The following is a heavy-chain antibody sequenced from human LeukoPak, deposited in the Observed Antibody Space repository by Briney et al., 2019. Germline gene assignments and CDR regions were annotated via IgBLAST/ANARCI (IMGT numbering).Heavy chain of an antibody. V-gene: IGHV3-48*03. Sequence: GGSLRLSCAAAGFTFSSYEMNWVRQAPGGGLEWVSYISSSGSTIYYADSVKGRFTISRDNAKNSLYLQMNSLRAEDTAVYYCAALGITMIGGVWGKGTTVTISS. J-gene: IGHJ6*04. CDR2: ISSSGSTI. CDR1: GFTFSSYE. CDR3: AALGITMIGGV. D-gene: IGHD3-10*02.